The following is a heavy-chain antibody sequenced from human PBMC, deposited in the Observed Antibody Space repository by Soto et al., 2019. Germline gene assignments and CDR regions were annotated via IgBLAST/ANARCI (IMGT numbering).Heavy chain of an antibody. CDR1: GGSFSDDY. D-gene: IGHD3-16*01. Sequence: PSETLSLTCDIYGGSFSDDYWSWIRQPPGKGLEWIGKVSHSGGTTYNPSLRSRVTLSADTSKNQFSLRLTSVTAADTAVYYCARERVVLIXASVRVWDEYQYYGLDVWGQGTTVTVSS. V-gene: IGHV4-34*01. J-gene: IGHJ6*02. CDR3: ARERVVLIXASVRVWDEYQYYGLDV. CDR2: VSHSGGT.